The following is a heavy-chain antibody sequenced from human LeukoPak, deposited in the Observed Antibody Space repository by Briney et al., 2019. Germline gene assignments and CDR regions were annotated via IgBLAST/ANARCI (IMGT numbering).Heavy chain of an antibody. D-gene: IGHD2-2*01. CDR2: IYPGDSDT. CDR1: GYSFTSYW. CDR3: ARPALYCSSTVCPPYMDV. V-gene: IGHV5-51*01. J-gene: IGHJ6*03. Sequence: GESLKISCKGSGYSFTSYWIGWVRQMPGKGLEWMGIIYPGDSDTRYSPSFQGQVTISADKSISTAYLQWGSLKASDTATYYCARPALYCSSTVCPPYMDVWGKGTTVTVSS.